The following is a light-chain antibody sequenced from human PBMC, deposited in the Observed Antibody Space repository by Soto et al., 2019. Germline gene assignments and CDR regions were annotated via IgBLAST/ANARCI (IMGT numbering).Light chain of an antibody. CDR3: QQYDDSPGT. Sequence: IVLTQSPGTLSLSPGERATLSCRASQSISSSYLAWYQQKPGQAPRLLIYGASNRATATPDRFSGSGSGTDFTLTISRLEPEDFEVYYCQQYDDSPGTFGQGTKVDIK. J-gene: IGKJ1*01. V-gene: IGKV3-20*01. CDR2: GAS. CDR1: QSISSSY.